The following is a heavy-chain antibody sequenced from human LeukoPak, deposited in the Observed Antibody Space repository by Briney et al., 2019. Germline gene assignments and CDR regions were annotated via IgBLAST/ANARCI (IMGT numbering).Heavy chain of an antibody. J-gene: IGHJ4*02. CDR3: ARGGGSSMGG. V-gene: IGHV3-48*04. D-gene: IGHD1-26*01. CDR1: GFIFSSYS. Sequence: GGSLRLSCAASGFIFSSYSMNWVRQAPGKGLEWVSYISSSSSTIYYADSVKGRFTIYRDNAKNSLYLQMNSLRAEDTAVYYCARGGGSSMGGWGQGTLVTVSS. CDR2: ISSSSSTI.